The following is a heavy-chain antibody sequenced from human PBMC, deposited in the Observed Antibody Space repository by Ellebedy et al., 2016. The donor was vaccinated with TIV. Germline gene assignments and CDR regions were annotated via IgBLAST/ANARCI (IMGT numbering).Heavy chain of an antibody. D-gene: IGHD6-19*01. CDR2: IDSDGSNI. CDR1: GFTFSSYA. J-gene: IGHJ4*02. CDR3: ARGGMYVSGWLGV. Sequence: GESLKISXAASGFTFSSYAIHWVRQAPGKGLLWVSRIDSDGSNIDYADSVKGRFTLSRDNAKSTVYLQMNSLRVDDTAVNYCARGGMYVSGWLGVWGQGTLVTVSS. V-gene: IGHV3-74*01.